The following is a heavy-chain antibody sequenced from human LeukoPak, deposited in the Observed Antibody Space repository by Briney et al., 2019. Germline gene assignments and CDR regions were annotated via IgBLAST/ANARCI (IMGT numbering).Heavy chain of an antibody. Sequence: GASVKVSCKASGYTFTGYYMHWVRQAPGQGLEWMGRINPNSGGTNYAQKFQGRVTMTRDTSISTAYMELSRLRSGDTAVYYCARARSPIFGVVALYYFDYWGQGTLVTVSS. D-gene: IGHD3-3*01. J-gene: IGHJ4*02. V-gene: IGHV1-2*06. CDR2: INPNSGGT. CDR3: ARARSPIFGVVALYYFDY. CDR1: GYTFTGYY.